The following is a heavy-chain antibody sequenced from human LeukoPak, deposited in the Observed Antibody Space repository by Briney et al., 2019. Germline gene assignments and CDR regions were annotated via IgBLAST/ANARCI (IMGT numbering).Heavy chain of an antibody. CDR3: ARGLGSDAFDI. Sequence: SETLSLTCTVSGGSISSGDYYWSWIRQHPGKGLEWIGYIYYSGSTYYNPSLKSRVTISVDTSKNQFSLKLSSVTAADTAVYYCARGLGSDAFDIWGQGTMVTVSS. J-gene: IGHJ3*02. CDR2: IYYSGST. V-gene: IGHV4-30-4*01. CDR1: GGSISSGDYY.